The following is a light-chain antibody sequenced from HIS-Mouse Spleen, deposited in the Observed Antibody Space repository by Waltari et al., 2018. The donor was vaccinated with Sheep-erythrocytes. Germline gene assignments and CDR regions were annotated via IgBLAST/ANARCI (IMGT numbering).Light chain of an antibody. CDR3: AAWDDSLNGWV. CDR1: SSNHGNNA. Sequence: QSVLTQPPSVSEAPRQRVTISCSGSSSNHGNNAVNRYQQLPGKAPKLLIYYDDLLPSGVSDRFSGSKSGTSASLAISGLQSEDEADYYCAAWDDSLNGWVFGGGTKLTVL. V-gene: IGLV1-36*01. CDR2: YDD. J-gene: IGLJ3*02.